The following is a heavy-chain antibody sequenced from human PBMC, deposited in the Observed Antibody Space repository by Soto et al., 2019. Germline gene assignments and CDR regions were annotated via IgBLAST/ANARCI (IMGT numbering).Heavy chain of an antibody. J-gene: IGHJ6*02. V-gene: IGHV3-48*04. Sequence: PGGSLRLSCAASGFTFSSYSMSWIRQAPGKGLEWVSYISSSGSTIFYADSVKGRFTISRDNAKNSLYLQMNSLRAEDTAVYYCARGAAMAYGMDVWGQGTTVTVSS. CDR2: ISSSGSTI. CDR3: ARGAAMAYGMDV. CDR1: GFTFSSYS. D-gene: IGHD5-18*01.